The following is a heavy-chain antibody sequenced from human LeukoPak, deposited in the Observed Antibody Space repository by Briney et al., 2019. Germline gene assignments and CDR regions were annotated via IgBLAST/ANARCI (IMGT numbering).Heavy chain of an antibody. CDR2: IKQDGSEK. D-gene: IGHD3-22*01. CDR3: EADDSSHDY. J-gene: IGHJ4*02. V-gene: IGHV3-7*01. CDR1: GFTFSSYN. Sequence: GGSLRLSCAASGFTFSSYNMNWVRQAPGKGLEWVANIKQDGSEKYYVDSVKGRFTISRDNAKNSLYLQMNSLRAEDTAVYYCEADDSSHDYWGQGTLVTVSS.